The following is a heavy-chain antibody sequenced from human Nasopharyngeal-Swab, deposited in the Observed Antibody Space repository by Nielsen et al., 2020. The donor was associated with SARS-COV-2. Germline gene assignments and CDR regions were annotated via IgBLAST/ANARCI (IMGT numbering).Heavy chain of an antibody. CDR2: INPNSCGT. D-gene: IGHD6-13*01. V-gene: IGHV1-2*06. Sequence: ASVKVSCKASGYTFTGYYMHWVRQAPGQGLEWMGRINPNSCGTNYAKKFQGRVTMTRDTSISTEYMELSRLRSDDTAVYYCARDWEQQHDAFDIWGQGTMVTVSS. J-gene: IGHJ3*02. CDR3: ARDWEQQHDAFDI. CDR1: GYTFTGYY.